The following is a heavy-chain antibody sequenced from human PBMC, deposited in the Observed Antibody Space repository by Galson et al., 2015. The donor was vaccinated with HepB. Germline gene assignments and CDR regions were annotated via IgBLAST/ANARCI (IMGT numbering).Heavy chain of an antibody. Sequence: SVKVSCKASGYIFTSYHLHWVRQAPGQGLEWMAMINPSGDRTTYAERFQGRVTMTRDTSTSTVYMELSSLRSEDTAVYYCARGPRVAGTTRFDYWGQGTLVTVSS. D-gene: IGHD3-3*01. CDR1: GYIFTSYH. J-gene: IGHJ4*02. CDR3: ARGPRVAGTTRFDY. CDR2: INPSGDRT. V-gene: IGHV1-46*03.